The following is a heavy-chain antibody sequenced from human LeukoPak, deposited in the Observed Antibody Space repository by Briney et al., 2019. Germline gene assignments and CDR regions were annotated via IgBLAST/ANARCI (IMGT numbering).Heavy chain of an antibody. CDR1: GYSFSTYW. CDR2: IYGGDSET. CDR3: ARHDGYYYESSGYFV. V-gene: IGHV5-51*01. Sequence: GDSLKISCKGSGYSFSTYWIGWVRQLPGKGLEWMEIIYGGDSETKYSPSFQGQATISVDKSISTAYLQWSSLKASDTAIYYCARHDGYYYESSGYFVWGQGTLVTVAS. D-gene: IGHD3-22*01. J-gene: IGHJ4*02.